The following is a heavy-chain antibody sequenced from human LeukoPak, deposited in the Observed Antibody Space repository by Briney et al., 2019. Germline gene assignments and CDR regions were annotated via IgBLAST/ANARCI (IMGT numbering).Heavy chain of an antibody. CDR3: ARGFAATGGPY. CDR2: ISSSTNKI. Sequence: GGSLRVSCTASGFTFSAYSMNWIRQAPGNGLEWVSSISSSTNKINYADSVKGRFTVSRDNTKNSIYLQLNNLRGDDTAVYYCARGFAATGGPYWGQGTFVAVSS. CDR1: GFTFSAYS. V-gene: IGHV3-21*01. J-gene: IGHJ4*02. D-gene: IGHD6-25*01.